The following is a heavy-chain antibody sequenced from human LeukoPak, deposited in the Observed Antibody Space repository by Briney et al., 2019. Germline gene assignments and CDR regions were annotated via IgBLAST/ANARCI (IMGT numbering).Heavy chain of an antibody. J-gene: IGHJ4*02. CDR1: GFTFSSYS. CDR3: ARGGGQWLKMDY. Sequence: PGGSLRLSCAASGFTFSSYSMNWVRQAPGKGLESVSSISSSSSYIYYADSVKGRFTISRDNAKNSLYLQMNSLRAEDTAVYYCARGGGQWLKMDYWGQGTLVTVSS. D-gene: IGHD6-19*01. V-gene: IGHV3-21*01. CDR2: ISSSSSYI.